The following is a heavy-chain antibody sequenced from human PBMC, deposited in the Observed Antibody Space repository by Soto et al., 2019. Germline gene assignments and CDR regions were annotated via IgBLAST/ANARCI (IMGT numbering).Heavy chain of an antibody. D-gene: IGHD6-19*01. CDR3: ARDPRIAVAGTRFDY. Sequence: EVQLVESGGGLVKPGGSLRLSCAASGFTFSSYSMNWVRQAPGKGLEWVSSISSSSSYIYYADSVKGSFTISRDNAKNSLYLQMNSLRAEDTAVYYCARDPRIAVAGTRFDYWGQGTLVTVSS. CDR2: ISSSSSYI. CDR1: GFTFSSYS. J-gene: IGHJ4*02. V-gene: IGHV3-21*01.